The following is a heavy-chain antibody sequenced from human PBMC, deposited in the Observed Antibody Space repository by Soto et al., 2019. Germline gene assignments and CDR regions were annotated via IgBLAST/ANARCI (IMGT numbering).Heavy chain of an antibody. CDR3: AREHYYYDSSGYPGYFDF. V-gene: IGHV3-48*03. Sequence: GGSLRLSCAASGFTFSSCEMNWVRQAPGKGLEWVSYISSSGDTIYSADSVKGRFTISRDNAKNSLYLQMNRLRVEDTAVYYCAREHYYYDSSGYPGYFDFWGQGTLVTVYS. D-gene: IGHD3-22*01. CDR1: GFTFSSCE. J-gene: IGHJ4*02. CDR2: ISSSGDTI.